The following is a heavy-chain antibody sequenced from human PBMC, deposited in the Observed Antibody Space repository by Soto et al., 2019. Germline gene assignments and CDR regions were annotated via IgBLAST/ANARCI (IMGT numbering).Heavy chain of an antibody. Sequence: EVQLVESGGGLVQPGGSLRLSCAASGLTFSSYWMHWVRQAPGKGLVWVSRINSDGSYTSYADSVKGRFTISRDNAKNTLYLQMNSLRAEDTAVYYCARGGYCSGGTCYSRLKIDYWGQGTLVTVSS. V-gene: IGHV3-74*01. CDR3: ARGGYCSGGTCYSRLKIDY. CDR2: INSDGSYT. CDR1: GLTFSSYW. D-gene: IGHD2-15*01. J-gene: IGHJ4*02.